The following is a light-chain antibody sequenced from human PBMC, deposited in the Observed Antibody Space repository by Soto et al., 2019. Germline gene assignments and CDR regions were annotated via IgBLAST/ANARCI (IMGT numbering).Light chain of an antibody. V-gene: IGLV2-14*03. CDR2: YVS. CDR1: SSDVGGYNY. Sequence: QSALTQPASVSGSPGQSITVSCTGTSSDVGGYNYVSWYQQNPGKAPKLIIYYVSNRPSGVSNRFSGSKSGNTASLTISGLQAEDEGDYYCSSYTSSSTVVFGGGTKLT. CDR3: SSYTSSSTVV. J-gene: IGLJ2*01.